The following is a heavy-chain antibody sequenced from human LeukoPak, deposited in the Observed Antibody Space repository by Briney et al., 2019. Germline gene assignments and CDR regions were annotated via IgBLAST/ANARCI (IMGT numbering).Heavy chain of an antibody. Sequence: SETLSLTCTVSGGSISTHYWSWIRQPPGKGLEWIGYIYYSGITNYNPSLESRVTISVATSNNQFSLKLSSVTAADTAMYYCARPYCSGGSCYRGAFDIWGQRTMVTVSS. CDR2: IYYSGIT. V-gene: IGHV4-59*11. CDR3: ARPYCSGGSCYRGAFDI. CDR1: GGSISTHY. J-gene: IGHJ3*02. D-gene: IGHD2-15*01.